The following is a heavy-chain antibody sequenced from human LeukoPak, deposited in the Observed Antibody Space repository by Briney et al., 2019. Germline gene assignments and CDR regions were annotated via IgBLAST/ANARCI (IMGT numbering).Heavy chain of an antibody. CDR3: ARLNDSSGLDAFDI. CDR1: GCSISSGGYY. Sequence: SSETLSLTCTFSGCSISSGGYYWSWIRQPPGKGLEWIGYIYYSRSTYYNPSLKSRVTISVDTSKNQFSLKLSSVTAADTAVYYCARLNDSSGLDAFDIWGQGTIVTVST. CDR2: IYYSRST. D-gene: IGHD3-22*01. V-gene: IGHV4-31*03. J-gene: IGHJ3*02.